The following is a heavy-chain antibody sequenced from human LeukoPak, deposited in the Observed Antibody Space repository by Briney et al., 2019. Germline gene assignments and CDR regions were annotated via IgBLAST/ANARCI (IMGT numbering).Heavy chain of an antibody. Sequence: SVKVSCKASGGTFSSYAISWVRQAPGQGLEWMGGIIPIFGTANYAQKFQGRVTITTDESTSTAYMELSSLRSEDTAVYYCARGGFGQYHSNYDYFDYWGQGTLVTVSS. D-gene: IGHD4-11*01. CDR1: GGTFSSYA. J-gene: IGHJ4*02. CDR2: IIPIFGTA. V-gene: IGHV1-69*05. CDR3: ARGGFGQYHSNYDYFDY.